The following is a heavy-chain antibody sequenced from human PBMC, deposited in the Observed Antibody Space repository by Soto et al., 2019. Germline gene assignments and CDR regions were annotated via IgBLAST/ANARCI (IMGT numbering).Heavy chain of an antibody. D-gene: IGHD2-2*01. CDR3: ARGDIVVVPAAYNWFDP. CDR1: GYTFTGYY. CDR2: INPNSGGT. V-gene: IGHV1-2*04. Sequence: XSVKVSCKASGYTFTGYYMHWVRQAPGQGLEWMGWINPNSGGTNYAQKFQGWVTMTRDTSISTAYMELSRLRSDDTAVYYCARGDIVVVPAAYNWFDPWGQGTLVTVSS. J-gene: IGHJ5*02.